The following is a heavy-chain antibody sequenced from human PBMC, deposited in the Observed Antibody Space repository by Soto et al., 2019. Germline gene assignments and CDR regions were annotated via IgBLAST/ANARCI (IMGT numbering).Heavy chain of an antibody. CDR2: INSDGSST. CDR3: ARGYSSSWSPGMDV. D-gene: IGHD6-6*01. CDR1: GFTFSSYW. Sequence: GGSLRLSCAASGFTFSSYWMHWVRQAPGKGLVWVSRINSDGSSTSYADSVKGRFTISRDNAKNTLYLQMNSRRAEDTAVYYCARGYSSSWSPGMDVWGQGTTVTSP. V-gene: IGHV3-74*01. J-gene: IGHJ6*02.